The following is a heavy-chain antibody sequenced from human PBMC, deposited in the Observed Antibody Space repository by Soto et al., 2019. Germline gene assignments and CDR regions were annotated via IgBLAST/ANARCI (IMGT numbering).Heavy chain of an antibody. CDR3: TRSDYYGSGSYIYYYGMDV. D-gene: IGHD3-10*01. V-gene: IGHV3-74*01. J-gene: IGHJ6*02. CDR1: GFTFSSYW. Sequence: EVQLVESGGGLVQPGGSLRLSCAASGFTFSSYWMHWVRQAPGKGLVWVSRISNDGSSTSDAESVKGRFTISRDNAKNTLYLQMNSLRAEDTAVYYCTRSDYYGSGSYIYYYGMDVWGQGTTVTVSS. CDR2: ISNDGSST.